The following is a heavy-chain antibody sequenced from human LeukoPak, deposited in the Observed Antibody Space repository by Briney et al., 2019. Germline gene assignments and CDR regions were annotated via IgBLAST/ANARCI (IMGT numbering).Heavy chain of an antibody. CDR2: ITDSGTIT. V-gene: IGHV3-23*01. CDR3: ARVISTTYKYMDA. Sequence: PGGSLRPACAAAEFTFSSYCIGWVSPPPGGGREWASTITDSGTITYYADSVKGRFNISRDNSKNKLYMQMNSLRAEDKALYFCARVISTTYKYMDAWGQGNPVTVSS. D-gene: IGHD2-21*01. J-gene: IGHJ6*02. CDR1: EFTFSSYC.